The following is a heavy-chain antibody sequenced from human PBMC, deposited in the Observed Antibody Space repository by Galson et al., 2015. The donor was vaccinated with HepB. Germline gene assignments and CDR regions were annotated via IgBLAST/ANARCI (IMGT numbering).Heavy chain of an antibody. D-gene: IGHD6-13*01. CDR2: IIPILGIA. CDR1: GGTFSSYA. CDR3: VWDDGRIAAADPFDY. V-gene: IGHV1-69*04. Sequence: QSGAEVKKPGESLRISCKASGGTFSSYAISWVRQAPGQGLEWMGRIIPILGIANYAQKFQGRVTITADKSTSTAYMELSSLRSEDTAVYYCVWDDGRIAAADPFDYWGQGTLVTVSS. J-gene: IGHJ4*02.